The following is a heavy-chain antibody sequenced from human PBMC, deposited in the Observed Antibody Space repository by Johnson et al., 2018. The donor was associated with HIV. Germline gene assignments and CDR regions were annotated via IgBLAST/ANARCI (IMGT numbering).Heavy chain of an antibody. J-gene: IGHJ3*01. D-gene: IGHD3-22*01. CDR2: IYSGGSA. CDR1: GFIVSSNY. CDR3: AIPYYYDSGDYH. Sequence: VQLMESGGGLVQPGGSLRLSCAASGFIVSSNYMSWVRQAPGKGLEWVSVIYSGGSAYYTDSVKGRFTISRDTSKNTLYLQMNSLRAEDTAVYYCAIPYYYDSGDYHWGQGTMVIVSS. V-gene: IGHV3-66*02.